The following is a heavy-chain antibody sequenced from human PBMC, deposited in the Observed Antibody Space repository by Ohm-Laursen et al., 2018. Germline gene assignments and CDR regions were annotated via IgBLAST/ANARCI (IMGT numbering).Heavy chain of an antibody. CDR1: GFTVSSNY. V-gene: IGHV3-53*01. CDR3: AKARSAVVFAASNH. Sequence: SLRLSCSASGFTVSSNYMSWVRQAPGKGLEWVSVIYSGGSTYYADSVKGRFTISRDSSENTVYFQMNDLRAEDTALYYCAKARSAVVFAASNHWGQGALVIVSS. D-gene: IGHD2-15*01. CDR2: IYSGGST. J-gene: IGHJ5*02.